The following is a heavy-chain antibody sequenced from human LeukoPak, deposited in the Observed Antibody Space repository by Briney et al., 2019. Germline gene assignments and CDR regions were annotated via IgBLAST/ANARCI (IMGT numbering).Heavy chain of an antibody. Sequence: SVKVSCKASGGTFSSYAISWVRQAPGQGLEWMGRIIPILGIANYAQKFQGRVTITADKSTSTAYMELSSLRSEDTAVYYCARVVPGAHDVFDIWGQGKMVTVSS. D-gene: IGHD2-2*01. CDR2: IIPILGIA. CDR3: ARVVPGAHDVFDI. CDR1: GGTFSSYA. J-gene: IGHJ3*02. V-gene: IGHV1-69*04.